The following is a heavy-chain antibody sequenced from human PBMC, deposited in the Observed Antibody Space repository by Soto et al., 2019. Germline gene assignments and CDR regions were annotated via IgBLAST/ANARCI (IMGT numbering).Heavy chain of an antibody. CDR2: ISAYNGNT. CDR1: GYTFTSYG. Sequence: GASVKVSCKASGYTFTSYGISWVRQAPGQGLEWMGWISAYNGNTNYAQKLQGRVTMTTDTSTSTAYMELRSLRSDDTAVYYCARDHVAAAGISFSVWVGPWGEGTLDTDAS. J-gene: IGHJ5*02. D-gene: IGHD6-13*01. CDR3: ARDHVAAAGISFSVWVGP. V-gene: IGHV1-18*01.